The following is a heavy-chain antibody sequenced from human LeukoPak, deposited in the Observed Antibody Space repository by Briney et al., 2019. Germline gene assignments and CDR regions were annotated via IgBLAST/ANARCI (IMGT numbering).Heavy chain of an antibody. CDR3: ASDGSRYCSSTSCYREGYYYYYMDV. D-gene: IGHD2-2*01. CDR2: IYYSGST. Sequence: KPSETLSLTCTVSGCSISSYCWSWIRQPPGKGLEWIGYIYYSGSTNYNPSLKSRVTISVDTSKNQFSLKLSSVTAADTAVYYCASDGSRYCSSTSCYREGYYYYYMDVWGKGTTVTVSS. CDR1: GCSISSYC. J-gene: IGHJ6*03. V-gene: IGHV4-59*01.